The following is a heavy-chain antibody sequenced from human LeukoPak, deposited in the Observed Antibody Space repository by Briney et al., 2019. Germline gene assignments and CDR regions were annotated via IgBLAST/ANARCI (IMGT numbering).Heavy chain of an antibody. CDR1: GGSFSGYY. D-gene: IGHD2-15*01. J-gene: IGHJ6*03. Sequence: SETLSLTCAVYGGSFSGYYWSWIRQPPGKGLEWSGEINHSGSTNYNPSLKSRVTISVDTSKNQFSLKLSSVTAADTAVYYCASSLEYCSGGSCYYYYYMDVWGKGTTVTVSS. V-gene: IGHV4-34*01. CDR3: ASSLEYCSGGSCYYYYYMDV. CDR2: INHSGST.